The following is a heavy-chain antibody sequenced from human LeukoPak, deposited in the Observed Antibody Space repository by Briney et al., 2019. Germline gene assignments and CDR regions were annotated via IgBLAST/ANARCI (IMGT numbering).Heavy chain of an antibody. CDR3: AKAGIGADGAGFLCEY. Sequence: GGSLRLSCAASGLTFSDYAMSWVRQAPGKGLEWVSTASYYVGKQYHADSVRGRFTVSRDNSRNTVSLQMSSLRVEDTGIYYCAKAGIGADGAGFLCEYWGQGTLVTVSS. D-gene: IGHD3-10*01. V-gene: IGHV3-23*01. CDR1: GLTFSDYA. J-gene: IGHJ4*02. CDR2: ASYYVGKQ.